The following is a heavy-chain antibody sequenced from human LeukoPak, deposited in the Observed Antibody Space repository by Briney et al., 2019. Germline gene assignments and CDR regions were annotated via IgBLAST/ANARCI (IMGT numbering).Heavy chain of an antibody. CDR1: GFTFDA. Sequence: GGSLRLSCAASGFTFDAMHWVRQAPGKGLEWVSLISGDGGSTYYADSVKGRFTISRDNSKNSLYLQMNSLRTEDTALYYCAKDIGRIAVAGTGDYWGQGTLVTVSS. D-gene: IGHD6-19*01. V-gene: IGHV3-43*02. CDR2: ISGDGGST. J-gene: IGHJ4*02. CDR3: AKDIGRIAVAGTGDY.